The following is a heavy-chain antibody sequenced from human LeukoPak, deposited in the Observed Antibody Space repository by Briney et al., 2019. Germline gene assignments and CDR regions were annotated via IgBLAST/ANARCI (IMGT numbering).Heavy chain of an antibody. D-gene: IGHD1-26*01. CDR1: GFTFSSYG. CDR2: ISSSSSSI. V-gene: IGHV3-48*02. J-gene: IGHJ4*02. CDR3: ARDLHSGDYTLDY. Sequence: QPGGSLRLSCAASGFTFSSYGMNWVRQAPGKGLEWVSYISSSSSSIYYADSVKGRFTISRDNAKNLLYLQMNSLRDEDTAVYYCARDLHSGDYTLDYWGRGTLVTVSS.